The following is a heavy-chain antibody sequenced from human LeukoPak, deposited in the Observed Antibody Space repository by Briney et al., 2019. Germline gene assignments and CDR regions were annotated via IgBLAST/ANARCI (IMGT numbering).Heavy chain of an antibody. CDR2: IIPIFGTA. CDR1: GGTFSSYA. Sequence: SVKVSCKASGGTFSSYAISWVRQAPGQGLEWMGRIIPIFGTANYAQKFQGRVTITTDESTSTAYMELSSLRSEGTAVYYCARKVVNTPAAFDIWGQGTMVTVSP. V-gene: IGHV1-69*05. J-gene: IGHJ3*02. D-gene: IGHD3-22*01. CDR3: ARKVVNTPAAFDI.